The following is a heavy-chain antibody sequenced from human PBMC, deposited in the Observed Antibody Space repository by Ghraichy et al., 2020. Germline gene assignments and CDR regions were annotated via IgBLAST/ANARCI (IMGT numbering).Heavy chain of an antibody. J-gene: IGHJ4*02. D-gene: IGHD4-17*01. V-gene: IGHV3-21*01. CDR2: ISSSSSYI. CDR3: ARDFGGTVTTSDY. Sequence: DSSISSSSSYIDYADSVKGRFTLSRYNAKNSLYLQLNSLRAEDTAVYYCARDFGGTVTTSDYWGQG.